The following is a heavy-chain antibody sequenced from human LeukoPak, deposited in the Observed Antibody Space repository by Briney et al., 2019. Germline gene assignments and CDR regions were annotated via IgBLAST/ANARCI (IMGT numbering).Heavy chain of an antibody. J-gene: IGHJ4*02. CDR3: ARGDCSGGSCYPIGVTAGDY. V-gene: IGHV3-21*01. CDR2: ISSSSSYI. Sequence: GGSLRLSCAASGFTFSSYGMHWVRQAPGKGLEWVSSISSSSSYIYYADSVKGRFTISRDNAKNSLYLQMNSLRAEDTAVYYCARGDCSGGSCYPIGVTAGDYWGQGTLVTVSS. D-gene: IGHD2-15*01. CDR1: GFTFSSYG.